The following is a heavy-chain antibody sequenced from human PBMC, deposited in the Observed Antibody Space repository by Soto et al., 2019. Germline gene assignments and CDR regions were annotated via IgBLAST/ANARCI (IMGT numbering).Heavy chain of an antibody. Sequence: QVQLVESGGGVVQPGRSLRLSCAASGFTFSSYGMHWVRQAPGKGLEWVAVISYDGSNKYYADSVKGRFTISRDNSKNPLYLQMNSLRAEDTAVYYCAKDEYCSGGSCYPVADYWGQGTLVTVSS. CDR3: AKDEYCSGGSCYPVADY. J-gene: IGHJ4*02. D-gene: IGHD2-15*01. CDR1: GFTFSSYG. V-gene: IGHV3-30*18. CDR2: ISYDGSNK.